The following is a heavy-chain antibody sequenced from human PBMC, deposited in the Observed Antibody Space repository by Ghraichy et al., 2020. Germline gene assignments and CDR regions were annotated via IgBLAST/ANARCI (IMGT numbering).Heavy chain of an antibody. CDR1: GFTFSSYS. CDR2: ISSSSSTI. V-gene: IGHV3-48*02. CDR3: ARDAGFWGYSGYDYYYVMDV. J-gene: IGHJ6*02. D-gene: IGHD5-12*01. Sequence: GGSLRLSCAASGFTFSSYSMNWVRQAPGKGLEWVSYISSSSSTIYYADSVKGRFTISRDNAKNSLYLQMNSLRDEDTAVYYCARDAGFWGYSGYDYYYVMDVWGQGNTVTVSS.